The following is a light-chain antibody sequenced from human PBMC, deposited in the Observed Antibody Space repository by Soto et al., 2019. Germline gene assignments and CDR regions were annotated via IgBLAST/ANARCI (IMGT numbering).Light chain of an antibody. J-gene: IGLJ1*01. CDR3: SSYTSSSRYV. Sequence: QSALTQPPSVSGSPGQSVTISCTGTSRDVGKYDRVSWYQQPPGTAPKLIIYEVTNRPSGVPARFSGSKSGNTASLTISGLQAEDEAEYYCSSYTSSSRYVFGTGTKVTVL. CDR1: SRDVGKYDR. V-gene: IGLV2-18*02. CDR2: EVT.